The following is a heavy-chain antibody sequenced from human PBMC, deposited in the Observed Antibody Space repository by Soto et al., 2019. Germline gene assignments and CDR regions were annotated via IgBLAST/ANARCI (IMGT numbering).Heavy chain of an antibody. V-gene: IGHV4-39*01. J-gene: IGHJ6*02. Sequence: QLLLQEAGPRLVEPSEALSLTCTVSSGSISSTSYYWAWIRQPPGKGLEWIGAIYYDGTTYYTASLKSRVSISVDTSKNQFSLKVNSVTAADTAVYFCARQGRNTKIVLVKHYAADFWGQGTAVTVSS. D-gene: IGHD3-22*01. CDR2: IYYDGTT. CDR3: ARQGRNTKIVLVKHYAADF. CDR1: SGSISSTSYY.